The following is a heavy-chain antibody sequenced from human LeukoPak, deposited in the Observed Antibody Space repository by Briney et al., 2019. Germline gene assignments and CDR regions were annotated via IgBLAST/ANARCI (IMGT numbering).Heavy chain of an antibody. V-gene: IGHV3-48*01. CDR1: GFTFSSYS. CDR3: ARGWLHWGYDILTGYYRSPRDDAFDI. D-gene: IGHD3-9*01. J-gene: IGHJ3*02. CDR2: ISSSSSTI. Sequence: GGYLRLSCAASGFTFSSYSMNWVRQAPGKGLEWVSYISSSSSTIYYADSVKGRFTISRDNAKNSLYLQMNSLRAEDTAVYYCARGWLHWGYDILTGYYRSPRDDAFDIWGQGTMVTVSS.